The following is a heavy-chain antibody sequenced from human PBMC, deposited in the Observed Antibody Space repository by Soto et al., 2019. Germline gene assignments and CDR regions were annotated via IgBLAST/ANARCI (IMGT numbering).Heavy chain of an antibody. Sequence: GGSLRLSCAASGFTFTSYSMNWVRQAPGKGLEWVSYISGSSSTIYYADSVKGRFTISRDNAKNSLHLQMNNLKDADTAVYYCAREGRGASDAFDIWGQGTMVTVSS. V-gene: IGHV3-48*02. J-gene: IGHJ3*02. CDR2: ISGSSSTI. CDR3: AREGRGASDAFDI. CDR1: GFTFTSYS. D-gene: IGHD1-26*01.